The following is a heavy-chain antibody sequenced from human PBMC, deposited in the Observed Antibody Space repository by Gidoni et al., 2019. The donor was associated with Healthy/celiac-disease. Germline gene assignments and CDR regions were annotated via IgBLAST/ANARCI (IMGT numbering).Heavy chain of an antibody. CDR3: ARDPGRWLGWFYFDY. CDR2: IKQDGSEK. Sequence: EVQLVESGGGLVQPGGSLRLSCAASGFTFSSYWMSWVRQAPGKGLEWVANIKQDGSEKYYVDSVKGRFTISRDNAKNSLYLQMNSLRAEDTAVYYCARDPGRWLGWFYFDYWGQGTLVTVSS. V-gene: IGHV3-7*01. J-gene: IGHJ4*02. CDR1: GFTFSSYW. D-gene: IGHD3-10*01.